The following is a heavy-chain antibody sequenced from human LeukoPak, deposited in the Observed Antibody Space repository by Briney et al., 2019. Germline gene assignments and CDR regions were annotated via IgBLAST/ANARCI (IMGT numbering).Heavy chain of an antibody. CDR1: GFTFSSYA. J-gene: IGHJ4*02. D-gene: IGHD3-3*01. CDR2: ISGSGVST. V-gene: IGHV3-23*01. CDR3: AKDHYDFWSGYHTFDY. Sequence: GGSLRLSCAASGFTFSSYAMSWVRQAPAKGLEWVSGISGSGVSTYYADSVKGRFTISRDNSKNTLYLQMNSLRAEDTAVYYCAKDHYDFWSGYHTFDYWGQGTLVTVSS.